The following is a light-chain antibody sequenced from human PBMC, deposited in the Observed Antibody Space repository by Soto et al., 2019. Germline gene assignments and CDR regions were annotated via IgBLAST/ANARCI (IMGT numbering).Light chain of an antibody. J-gene: IGLJ2*01. V-gene: IGLV2-8*01. CDR2: EVS. Sequence: QSVLTQPSSASGSPGQSVTISCTGTSSDVGGYNYVSWYQQHPGKAPKLMIYEVSKRPSGVPDRFSGSKSGNMASLTVSGLQAEDEADYYCSSYAGSNNHVVFGGGTKVTVL. CDR3: SSYAGSNNHVV. CDR1: SSDVGGYNY.